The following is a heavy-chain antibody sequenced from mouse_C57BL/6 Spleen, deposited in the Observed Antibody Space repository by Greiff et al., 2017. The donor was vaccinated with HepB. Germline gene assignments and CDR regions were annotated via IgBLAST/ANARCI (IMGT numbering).Heavy chain of an antibody. J-gene: IGHJ4*01. V-gene: IGHV2-5*01. CDR2: LWSGGST. Sequence: VKLQESGPGLVQPSQSLSITCTVSGFSFTSYGVHWVRQSPGKGLEWLGVLWSGGSTDYNAAFMSRLSITKDNSKSQVFFNMNSLQADDTAIYYCAKDYYGAGDYWGQGTSVTVSS. D-gene: IGHD2-13*01. CDR3: AKDYYGAGDY. CDR1: GFSFTSYG.